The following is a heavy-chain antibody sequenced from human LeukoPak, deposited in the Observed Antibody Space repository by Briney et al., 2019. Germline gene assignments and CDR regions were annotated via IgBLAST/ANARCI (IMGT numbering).Heavy chain of an antibody. D-gene: IGHD1-14*01. CDR2: ISSSSSTI. CDR3: ARRPGN. CDR1: GFTFSSYS. V-gene: IGHV3-48*01. Sequence: GGSLRLSCAASGFTFSSYSMNWVRQAPGKGLEWVSYISSSSSTIYYADSVKGRFTISRDSSKNTLFLQMNDLTVEDTARYYCARRPGNWGQGILVTVSS. J-gene: IGHJ4*02.